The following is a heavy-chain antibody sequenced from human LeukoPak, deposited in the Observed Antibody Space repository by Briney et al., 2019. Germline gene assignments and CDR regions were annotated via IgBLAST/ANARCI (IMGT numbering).Heavy chain of an antibody. Sequence: SETLSLTCTVSGGSISSSNSYWGWIRQPPGKGLEWIGSVYDSGITYYKSSLKSRITISADTSKNQFSLKSRSVTAADTAVYFCSRLKRITIFGVVITPFDPWGQGTLVTVSS. D-gene: IGHD3-3*01. CDR3: SRLKRITIFGVVITPFDP. CDR1: GGSISSSNSY. J-gene: IGHJ5*02. CDR2: VYDSGIT. V-gene: IGHV4-39*01.